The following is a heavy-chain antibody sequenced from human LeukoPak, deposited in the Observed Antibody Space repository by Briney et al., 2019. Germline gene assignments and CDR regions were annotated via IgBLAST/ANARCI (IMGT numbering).Heavy chain of an antibody. CDR1: GFTFSSYW. J-gene: IGHJ4*02. D-gene: IGHD1-14*01. CDR3: ARVRYCDY. CDR2: TNSDGSST. V-gene: IGHV3-74*01. Sequence: PWGVLRLSCAASGFTFSSYWMHWVRQAPGKGLVWVSRTNSDGSSTNYADSVKGRFTISRDNAKNTLYLQMNRLRAEDTAVYYCARVRYCDYWGQGTLVTVSS.